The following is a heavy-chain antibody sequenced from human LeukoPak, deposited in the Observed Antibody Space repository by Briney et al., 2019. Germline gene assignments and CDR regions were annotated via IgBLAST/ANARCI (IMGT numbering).Heavy chain of an antibody. Sequence: RGSLRLSCAASGFTFSSYSMNWVRQAPGKGLEWVSSISSSSSYIYYADSVKGRFTISRDNAKNSLYLQMNSLRAEDTAVYYCARDLRYCSGGSCMGHYYYYGMDVWGKGTTVTVSS. CDR2: ISSSSSYI. V-gene: IGHV3-21*01. J-gene: IGHJ6*04. D-gene: IGHD2-15*01. CDR3: ARDLRYCSGGSCMGHYYYYGMDV. CDR1: GFTFSSYS.